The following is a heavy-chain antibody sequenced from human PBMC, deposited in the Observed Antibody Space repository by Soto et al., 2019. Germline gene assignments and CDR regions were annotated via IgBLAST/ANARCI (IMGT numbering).Heavy chain of an antibody. CDR3: ERDHQTGVRGNWLDP. J-gene: IGHJ5*02. V-gene: IGHV4-31*03. Sequence: PSETLSLTCTVSGGSISSGGYYWSWIRQHPGKGLEWIGYIYYSGSTYYNPSLKSRVTISVDTSKNQFSLKLSSVTAADTAVYYCERDHQTGVRGNWLDPWGQGTLVTVYS. CDR2: IYYSGST. CDR1: GGSISSGGYY. D-gene: IGHD1-1*01.